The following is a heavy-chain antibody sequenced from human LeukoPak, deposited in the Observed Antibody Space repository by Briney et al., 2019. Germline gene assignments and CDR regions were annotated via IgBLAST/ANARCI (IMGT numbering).Heavy chain of an antibody. D-gene: IGHD2-2*01. Sequence: SVKVSCKASGGTFSSYAISWVRQAPGQGLEWMGGIIPIFGTANYAQKFQGRVTITADESTSTAYMELSSLRSEDTAVYYCARAPSSFGPFDYWGQGTLVTVSS. CDR2: IIPIFGTA. CDR3: ARAPSSFGPFDY. J-gene: IGHJ4*02. CDR1: GGTFSSYA. V-gene: IGHV1-69*01.